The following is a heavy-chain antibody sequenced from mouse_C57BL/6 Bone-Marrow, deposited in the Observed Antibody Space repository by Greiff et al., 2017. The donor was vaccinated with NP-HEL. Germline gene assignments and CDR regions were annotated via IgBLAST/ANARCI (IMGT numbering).Heavy chain of an antibody. J-gene: IGHJ4*01. CDR1: GYTFTSYW. V-gene: IGHV1-7*01. Sequence: QVQLKQSGAELAKPGASVKLSCKASGYTFTSYWMHWVKQRPGQGLEWIGYINPSSGYTKYNQKFKDKATLTADKSSSTAYMQLSSLTYEDSAVYYCARSDFTTVVPVHYYAMDYWGQGTSVTVSS. CDR2: INPSSGYT. D-gene: IGHD1-1*01. CDR3: ARSDFTTVVPVHYYAMDY.